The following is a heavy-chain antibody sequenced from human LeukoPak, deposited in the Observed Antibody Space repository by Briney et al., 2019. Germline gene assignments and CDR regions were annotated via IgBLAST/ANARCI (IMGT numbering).Heavy chain of an antibody. CDR2: IYKVGTT. CDR1: GDSVTGYF. J-gene: IGHJ4*02. Sequence: SETLSLTCTVFGDSVTGYFLNWVRQPPGKGLEWIGHIYKVGTTNYNPSLKSRLTISADTSKNQFSLQLRSVTAADTAVYYCVIGVGWQPDYWGQGALVTVSS. V-gene: IGHV4-59*02. D-gene: IGHD2-15*01. CDR3: VIGVGWQPDY.